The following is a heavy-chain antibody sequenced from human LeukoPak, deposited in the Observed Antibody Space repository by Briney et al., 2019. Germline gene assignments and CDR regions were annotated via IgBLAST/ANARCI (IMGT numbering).Heavy chain of an antibody. CDR3: AREGISGYGTYYYYYYMDV. D-gene: IGHD5-12*01. CDR1: GGTFSSYA. J-gene: IGHJ6*03. Sequence: SVKVSCKASGGTFSSYAISWVRQAPGQGLEWMGGIIPIFGTANYAQKFQGRVTMTTDTSTSTAYMELRSLRSDDTAVYYCAREGISGYGTYYYYYYMDVWGKGTTVTVSS. CDR2: IIPIFGTA. V-gene: IGHV1-69*05.